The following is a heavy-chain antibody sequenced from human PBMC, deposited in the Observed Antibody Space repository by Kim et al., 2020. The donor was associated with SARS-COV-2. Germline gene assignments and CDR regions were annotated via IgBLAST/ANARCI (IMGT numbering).Heavy chain of an antibody. CDR2: ISGSGGST. CDR3: AKNVITMVRELLAPFDY. D-gene: IGHD3-10*01. CDR1: GFTFSSYA. V-gene: IGHV3-23*01. J-gene: IGHJ4*02. Sequence: GGSLRLSCAASGFTFSSYAMSWVRQAPGKGLEWVSAISGSGGSTYYADSVKGRFTISRDNSKNTLYLQMNSLRAEDTAVYYCAKNVITMVRELLAPFDYWGQGTLVTVSS.